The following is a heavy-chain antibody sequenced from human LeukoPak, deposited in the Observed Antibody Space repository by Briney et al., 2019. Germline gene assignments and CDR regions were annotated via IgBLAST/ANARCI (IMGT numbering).Heavy chain of an antibody. J-gene: IGHJ4*02. D-gene: IGHD1-26*01. CDR3: ARGGSYHGY. Sequence: SETLSLTCTVSGGSVSSYYWNWIRQSPGKGLEWIGYIHYSGGTNYNPSLKSRVIISTDTSKNQLSLKLSSVSAADTAIYYCARGGSYHGYWGQGTLVTVSS. CDR1: GGSVSSYY. CDR2: IHYSGGT. V-gene: IGHV4-59*02.